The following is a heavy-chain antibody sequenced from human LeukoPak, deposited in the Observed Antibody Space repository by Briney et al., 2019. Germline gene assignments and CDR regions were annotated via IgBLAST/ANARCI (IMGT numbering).Heavy chain of an antibody. Sequence: RGESLKISCKGSGYSFTSYWISWVRQMPGKGLEWMGRIDPSDSYTNYSPSLQGHVTISADKSISTAYLQWSSLKASDTAMYYCARGDVVGVDPWGQGTLVTVSS. J-gene: IGHJ5*02. V-gene: IGHV5-10-1*01. CDR3: ARGDVVGVDP. CDR2: IDPSDSYT. CDR1: GYSFTSYW. D-gene: IGHD2-2*01.